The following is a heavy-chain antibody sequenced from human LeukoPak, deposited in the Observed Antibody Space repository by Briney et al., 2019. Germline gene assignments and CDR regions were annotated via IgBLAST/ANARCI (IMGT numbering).Heavy chain of an antibody. D-gene: IGHD3-10*01. V-gene: IGHV3-30*02. CDR1: GLTFSSNG. Sequence: GGSRGPSVAAPGLTFSSNGMTWVGRAPGKGLGWVAFIGNDGSNKYYADSVKGRFTISRDNSKNTLYLQMNSLRAEDTAVYYCAKDLFNAVPGTMVRGVLDYWGQGTLVTVSS. CDR3: AKDLFNAVPGTMVRGVLDY. J-gene: IGHJ4*02. CDR2: IGNDGSNK.